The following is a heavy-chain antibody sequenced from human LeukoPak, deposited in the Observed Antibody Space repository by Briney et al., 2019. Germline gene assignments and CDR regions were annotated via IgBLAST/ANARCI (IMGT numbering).Heavy chain of an antibody. Sequence: PGGSLRLSCAASGFTFSSYSMNWVRQAPGKGLEWVSYISSCSSTIYYADSVKGRFTISRDNAKNSLYLQMNSLRAEDTAVYYCARALPSPLYSGSYADAFDIWGQGTMVTVSS. D-gene: IGHD1-26*01. CDR2: ISSCSSTI. CDR1: GFTFSSYS. J-gene: IGHJ3*02. V-gene: IGHV3-48*04. CDR3: ARALPSPLYSGSYADAFDI.